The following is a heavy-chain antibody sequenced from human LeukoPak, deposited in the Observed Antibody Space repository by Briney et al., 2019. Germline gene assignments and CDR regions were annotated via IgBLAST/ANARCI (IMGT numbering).Heavy chain of an antibody. CDR3: ARRSYGSGSLTYDY. Sequence: PGGSLRLSCAASGFTFSNSWMSWVRQAPGRGLEWVASINQHGSQIHYVDSVKGRFTISRDNAKNSLYLEMSSLRAEDTAEYYCARRSYGSGSLTYDYWGQGTLVTVSS. J-gene: IGHJ4*02. CDR2: INQHGSQI. CDR1: GFTFSNSW. V-gene: IGHV3-7*01. D-gene: IGHD3-10*01.